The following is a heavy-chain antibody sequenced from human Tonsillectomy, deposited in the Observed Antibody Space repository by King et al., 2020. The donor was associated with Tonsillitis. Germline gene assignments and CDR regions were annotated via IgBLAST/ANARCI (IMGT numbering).Heavy chain of an antibody. J-gene: IGHJ2*01. CDR2: VYTSGSI. V-gene: IGHV4-4*07. CDR3: ARGIVGATSIWYFDL. D-gene: IGHD1-26*01. CDR1: GGSINSFY. Sequence: VQLQESGPGLVKPSETLSLTCTVSGGSINSFYWSWIRQPAGKGLEWIGRVYTSGSINYNPSLKSRVTLSVDTSKNQFSLKLSSVTAADTAVYYCARGIVGATSIWYFDLWGRGTLVTVSS.